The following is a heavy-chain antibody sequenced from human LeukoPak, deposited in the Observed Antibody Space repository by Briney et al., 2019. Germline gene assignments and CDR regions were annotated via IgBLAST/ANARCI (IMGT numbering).Heavy chain of an antibody. V-gene: IGHV1-58*02. Sequence: TSVKASCKASGFTFTSSAMQWVRQARGQRLEWIGWIVVGSGNTNYAQKFQERVTITRDVSTSTAYMELSSLRSEDTAVYYCAALGEYSSSSYYFDYWGQGTLVTVSS. CDR3: AALGEYSSSSYYFDY. CDR1: GFTFTSSA. J-gene: IGHJ4*02. CDR2: IVVGSGNT. D-gene: IGHD6-6*01.